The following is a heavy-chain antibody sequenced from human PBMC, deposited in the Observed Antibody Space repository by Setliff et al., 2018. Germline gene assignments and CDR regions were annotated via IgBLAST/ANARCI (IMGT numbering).Heavy chain of an antibody. CDR1: GGTFSSYD. D-gene: IGHD3-22*01. CDR2: IIPIFGTV. V-gene: IGHV1-69*05. J-gene: IGHJ6*03. CDR3: AREGVDSRSSTDYRYYMDV. Sequence: SVKVSCKASGGTFSSYDINWVRQAPGQGLEWMGGIIPIFGTVNYAQKFQDRVSIRTDKSTSTAYMELSSLRSEDTAVYYCAREGVDSRSSTDYRYYMDVWGKGTTVTVSS.